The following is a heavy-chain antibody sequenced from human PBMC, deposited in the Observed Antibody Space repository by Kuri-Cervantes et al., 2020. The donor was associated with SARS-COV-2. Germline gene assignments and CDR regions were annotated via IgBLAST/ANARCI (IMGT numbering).Heavy chain of an antibody. J-gene: IGHJ4*02. CDR3: VRDGDHWNFDY. V-gene: IGHV3-74*01. Sequence: ETLSLTCAASGFTFSGHWIHWVRQAPGKGLVWVSRINPDGSYTNNADTVKGRFTLSRANDKNMLFLQMNSLRAEDTAVYYCVRDGDHWNFDYWGQGTLVTVSS. D-gene: IGHD1-1*01. CDR1: GFTFSGHW. CDR2: INPDGSYT.